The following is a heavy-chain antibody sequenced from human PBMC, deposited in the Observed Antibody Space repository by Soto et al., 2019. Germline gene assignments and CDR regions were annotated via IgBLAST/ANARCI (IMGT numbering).Heavy chain of an antibody. D-gene: IGHD1-26*01. J-gene: IGHJ4*02. CDR1: GGTFSSYS. CDR2: IIPIFGTA. Sequence: QVQLVQSGAEVKKPGSSVKVSCKASGGTFSSYSINWVRQAPGQGLEWMGEIIPIFGTANYAQKFQGRVTITADESTSTAYMELSSLSSADTAGYYCARDGGRHSGGIDYWGQGPLVTVSS. V-gene: IGHV1-69*01. CDR3: ARDGGRHSGGIDY.